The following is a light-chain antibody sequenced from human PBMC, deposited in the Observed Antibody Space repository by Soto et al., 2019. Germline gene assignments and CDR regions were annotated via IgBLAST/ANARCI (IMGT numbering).Light chain of an antibody. CDR2: EVS. CDR1: QTVSSS. J-gene: IGKJ2*01. Sequence: EIVLTQSPATLPLSPGERATLSCRASQTVSSSLAWYQQKPGQAPRLLIYEVSNRATGIPARFSGSGSGADFTLTISSLQPEDFATYYCLQHNTYPFTFGQGTKVDIK. CDR3: LQHNTYPFT. V-gene: IGKV3-11*01.